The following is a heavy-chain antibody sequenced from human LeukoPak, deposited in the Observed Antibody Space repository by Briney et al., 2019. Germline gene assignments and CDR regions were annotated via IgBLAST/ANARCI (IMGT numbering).Heavy chain of an antibody. CDR1: GGSISSSNW. CDR3: ARGEYSTSRSFDY. CDR2: IYHSGST. J-gene: IGHJ4*02. V-gene: IGHV4-4*02. Sequence: SGTLSLTCAVSGGSISSSNWWSWVRQPPGKGLEWIGEIYHSGSTSYNPSLKSRVTISVDKSKNQFSLKLSSVTAADTAVCYCARGEYSTSRSFDYWGQGTLVTVSS. D-gene: IGHD6-6*01.